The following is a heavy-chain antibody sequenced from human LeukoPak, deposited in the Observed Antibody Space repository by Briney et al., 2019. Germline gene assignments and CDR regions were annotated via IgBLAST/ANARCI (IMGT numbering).Heavy chain of an antibody. CDR3: GRGKSPAAVDD. J-gene: IGHJ4*02. Sequence: GGSLRLSCAASGFIFSNYYIHWVRQAPGKGLVWVSHINGDGSNVNYADSVKGRFTISRDNAKNTLYLQMNSLRVEDTALYYCGRGKSPAAVDDWGQGTLVTVSS. V-gene: IGHV3-74*01. CDR1: GFIFSNYY. CDR2: INGDGSNV. D-gene: IGHD2-2*01.